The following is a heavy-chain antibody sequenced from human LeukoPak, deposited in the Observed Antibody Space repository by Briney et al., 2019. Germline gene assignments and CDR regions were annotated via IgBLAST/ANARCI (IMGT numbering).Heavy chain of an antibody. CDR3: ARDRITMVRGPFDY. CDR2: INPSGGST. D-gene: IGHD3-10*01. J-gene: IGHJ4*02. CDR1: GYTFTSYY. Sequence: GASVQVSCKASGYTFTSYYMHWVRQAPGQGLEWMGIINPSGGSTSYAPMFQGRVTMTRDTSTSTVYMELSSLRSEDTAVYYCARDRITMVRGPFDYWGQGTLVTVSS. V-gene: IGHV1-46*01.